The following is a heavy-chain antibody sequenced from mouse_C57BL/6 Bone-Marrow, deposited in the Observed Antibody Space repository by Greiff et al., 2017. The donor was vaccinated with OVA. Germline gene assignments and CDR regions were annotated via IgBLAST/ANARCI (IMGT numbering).Heavy chain of an antibody. D-gene: IGHD1-1*01. V-gene: IGHV14-3*01. J-gene: IGHJ4*01. CDR1: GFTFTNSY. Sequence: VQLQESVPELVRPGASVTLSCTASGFTFTNSYMHWVQQRPEQGLEWIGRINPANGTTKYAPKFQGKATMTADTSSNTAYLQLSSLSSEDTAVYCCARGNCGSSFYAMDYWGQGTSVTVSS. CDR2: INPANGTT. CDR3: ARGNCGSSFYAMDY.